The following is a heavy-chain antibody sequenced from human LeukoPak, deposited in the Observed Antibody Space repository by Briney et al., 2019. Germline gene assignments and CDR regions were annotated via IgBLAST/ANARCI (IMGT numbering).Heavy chain of an antibody. CDR1: GFTVSSNY. CDR3: ARVVHSSSWCFDFRFDP. CDR2: IYSGGST. D-gene: IGHD6-13*01. Sequence: GGSLRLSCAASGFTVSSNYMSWVRQAPGKGLEWVSVIYSGGSTYYADSVKGRFTISRDNSKNTLYLQMNSLRAEDTAVYYCARVVHSSSWCFDFRFDPWGQGTLVTVSS. J-gene: IGHJ5*02. V-gene: IGHV3-66*01.